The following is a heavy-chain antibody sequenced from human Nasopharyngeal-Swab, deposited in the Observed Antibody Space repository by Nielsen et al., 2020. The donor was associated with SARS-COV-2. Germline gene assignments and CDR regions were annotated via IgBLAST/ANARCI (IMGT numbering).Heavy chain of an antibody. CDR2: ISSSSSYI. V-gene: IGHV3-21*01. CDR1: GFTFSRYS. Sequence: GESLKISCAASGFTFSRYSMNWVRQAPGKGLEWVSSISSSSSYIYYADSVKGRFTISRDNAKNSLHLQMNSLRAEDTAVYYCARIAAAESGWGQGTLVTVSS. CDR3: ARIAAAESG. D-gene: IGHD6-13*01. J-gene: IGHJ4*02.